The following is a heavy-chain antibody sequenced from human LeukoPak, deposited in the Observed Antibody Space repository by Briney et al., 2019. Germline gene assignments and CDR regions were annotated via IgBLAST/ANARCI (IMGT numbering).Heavy chain of an antibody. D-gene: IGHD3-22*01. V-gene: IGHV4-4*07. CDR2: IYTSGSP. CDR1: GGSISSYY. J-gene: IGHJ4*02. CDR3: ARDEPYYYDSSGYYTYYFDY. Sequence: PSETLSLTCTVSGGSISSYYWSWIRQPAGKGLEWIGRIYTSGSPNYDPSLKSRVTISVDKSKNQFSLKLSSVTAADTAVYYCARDEPYYYDSSGYYTYYFDYWGQGTLVTVSS.